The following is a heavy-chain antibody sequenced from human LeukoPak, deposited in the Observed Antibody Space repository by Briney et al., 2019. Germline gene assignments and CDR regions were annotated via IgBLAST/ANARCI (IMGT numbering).Heavy chain of an antibody. CDR1: GFTFSSYG. V-gene: IGHV3-30*02. J-gene: IGHJ4*02. D-gene: IGHD1-26*01. CDR3: AKDGEWELPYFDY. Sequence: GGSLRLSCAASGFTFSSYGMHWVRQAPGKGLEWVAFIRYDGSNKYYADSVKGRFTISRDNSKNTLYLQMSSLRAEDTAVYYCAKDGEWELPYFDYWGQGTLVTVSS. CDR2: IRYDGSNK.